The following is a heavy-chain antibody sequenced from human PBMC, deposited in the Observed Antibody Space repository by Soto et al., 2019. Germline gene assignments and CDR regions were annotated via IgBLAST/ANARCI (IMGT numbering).Heavy chain of an antibody. D-gene: IGHD6-19*01. Sequence: EVQLLESGGGLVQHGGSLRLSCAASGFTFSSYAMSWVRQAPGKGLEWVSGIGGSGAGTNYADSVKGRFNIPRDNAKNTLDLQRSSLRAEDTAVYYCARWGGIAVAGTHLDYWGQGTLVTVSS. CDR2: IGGSGAGT. J-gene: IGHJ4*02. CDR1: GFTFSSYA. CDR3: ARWGGIAVAGTHLDY. V-gene: IGHV3-23*01.